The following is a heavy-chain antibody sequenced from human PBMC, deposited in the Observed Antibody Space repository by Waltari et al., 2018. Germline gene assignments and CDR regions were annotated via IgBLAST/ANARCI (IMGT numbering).Heavy chain of an antibody. CDR3: ARELTATTGLDY. CDR1: GGTFSSYA. J-gene: IGHJ4*02. Sequence: QVQLVQSGAEVKKPGSSVKVSCKASGGTFSSYAISWVRQAPGQGLEWMGRIIPILGIANYAQKFQGRVTITADKSTSTAYMELSSLRSEDTAVYYCARELTATTGLDYWGQGTLVTVSS. V-gene: IGHV1-69*09. CDR2: IIPILGIA. D-gene: IGHD4-4*01.